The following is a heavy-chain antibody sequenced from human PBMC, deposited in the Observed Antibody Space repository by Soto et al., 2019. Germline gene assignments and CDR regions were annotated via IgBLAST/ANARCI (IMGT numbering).Heavy chain of an antibody. CDR2: IDTYGSAT. Sequence: HPGGSLRLSCAASGVTFRNYGMNWVRQAPGKGLVWVSRIDTYGSATKYADSVEGRFSISKDNAENTLYLQMNNLRADDTAVYYSVRVLKSIGWDNDVFDIWGQGTMVTVSS. CDR3: VRVLKSIGWDNDVFDI. J-gene: IGHJ3*02. D-gene: IGHD6-19*01. V-gene: IGHV3-74*01. CDR1: GVTFRNYG.